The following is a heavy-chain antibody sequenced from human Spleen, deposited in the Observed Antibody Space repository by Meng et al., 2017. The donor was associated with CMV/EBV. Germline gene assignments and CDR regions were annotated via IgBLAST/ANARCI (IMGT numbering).Heavy chain of an antibody. CDR2: INHNGST. D-gene: IGHD3-10*01. V-gene: IGHV4-34*01. J-gene: IGHJ1*01. Sequence: GFFSGYYWRWIRHSPGKELECIGKINHNGSTTYTPSLKSRVTISVDTSKNQFSLKLSSVTAADTAVYYCARGLRGVRGGGAEYFQHWGQGTLVTVSS. CDR1: GFFSGYY. CDR3: ARGLRGVRGGGAEYFQH.